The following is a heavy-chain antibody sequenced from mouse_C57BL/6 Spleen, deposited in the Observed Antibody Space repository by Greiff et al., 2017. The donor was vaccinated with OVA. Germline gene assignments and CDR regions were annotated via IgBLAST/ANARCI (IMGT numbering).Heavy chain of an antibody. CDR1: GFNIKDYY. Sequence: EVKLQESGAELVKPGASVKLSCTASGFNIKDYYMHWVKQRTEQGLEWIGRIDPEDGETKYAPKFQGKATITADTSSNTAYLQLSSLTSEDTAVYYCASPIYYGNYDAMDYWGQGTSVTVSS. V-gene: IGHV14-2*01. D-gene: IGHD2-1*01. CDR2: IDPEDGET. J-gene: IGHJ4*01. CDR3: ASPIYYGNYDAMDY.